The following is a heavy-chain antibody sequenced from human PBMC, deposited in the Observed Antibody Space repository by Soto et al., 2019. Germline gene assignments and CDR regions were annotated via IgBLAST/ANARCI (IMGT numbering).Heavy chain of an antibody. V-gene: IGHV6-1*01. Sequence: TLSLTCAISGDSVSSNSAAWNWIRQSPSRGLEWLGRTYYRSKWYNDYAVSVKSRITINPDTSKNQFSLQLNSVTPEDTAVYYCARVIAVAGLDIFDYWGQGALVTVSS. D-gene: IGHD6-19*01. CDR1: GDSVSSNSAA. J-gene: IGHJ4*02. CDR2: TYYRSKWYN. CDR3: ARVIAVAGLDIFDY.